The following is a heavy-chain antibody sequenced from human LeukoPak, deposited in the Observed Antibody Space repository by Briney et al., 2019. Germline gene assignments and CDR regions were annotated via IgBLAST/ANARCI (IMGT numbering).Heavy chain of an antibody. J-gene: IGHJ6*03. CDR3: ARNYYDSRGAYYYMDV. Sequence: ASVKVSCKASGYTFTSYGISWMRQAPGQGLEWMGWISAYNGNTNYAQKLQGRVTMTTDTSTSTAHMELRSLRSDDTAVYYCARNYYDSRGAYYYMDVWGKGTTVTVSS. CDR2: ISAYNGNT. D-gene: IGHD3-22*01. CDR1: GYTFTSYG. V-gene: IGHV1-18*01.